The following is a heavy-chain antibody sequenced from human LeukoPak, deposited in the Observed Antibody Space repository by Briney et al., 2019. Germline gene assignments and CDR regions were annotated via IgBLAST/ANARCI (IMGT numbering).Heavy chain of an antibody. J-gene: IGHJ6*03. D-gene: IGHD2-21*01. CDR3: ARVAIPFNYYYYMDV. Sequence: EASVKVSCKASGGTFSSYAISWVRQAPGQGLEWMGGIIPIFGTANYAQKFQGRVTITADESTSTAYMELSSLRSEDTAVYYCARVAIPFNYYYYMDVWGKGTTVTISS. CDR2: IIPIFGTA. V-gene: IGHV1-69*13. CDR1: GGTFSSYA.